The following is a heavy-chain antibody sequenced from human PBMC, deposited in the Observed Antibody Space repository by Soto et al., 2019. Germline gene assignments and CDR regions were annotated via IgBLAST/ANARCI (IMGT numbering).Heavy chain of an antibody. CDR1: GFTVSSNY. CDR2: IYSGGST. Sequence: EVQLVESGGGLIQPGGSLRLSCAASGFTVSSNYMSWVRQAPGKGLEWVSVIYSGGSTYYADSVKGRFTISRDNSKNTLYLQMHSLRAEDTAVYYCGRHITMDPLLVYWGQGTLVTVSS. V-gene: IGHV3-53*01. J-gene: IGHJ4*02. D-gene: IGHD3-10*01. CDR3: GRHITMDPLLVY.